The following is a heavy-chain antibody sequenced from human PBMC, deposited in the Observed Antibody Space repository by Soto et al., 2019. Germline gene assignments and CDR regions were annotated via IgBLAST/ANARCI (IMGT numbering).Heavy chain of an antibody. CDR1: GGSFSGYY. CDR3: AVTNRSLAWFDP. D-gene: IGHD4-17*01. J-gene: IGHJ5*02. Sequence: PSETLSLTCAVYGGSFSGYYWSWIRQPPGKGLEWIGEINHSGSTNYNPSLKSRVTISVDSFKNHFSLKVGSVTAAYTAGYYCAVTNRSLAWFDPWGQGTLVTVSS. V-gene: IGHV4-34*01. CDR2: INHSGST.